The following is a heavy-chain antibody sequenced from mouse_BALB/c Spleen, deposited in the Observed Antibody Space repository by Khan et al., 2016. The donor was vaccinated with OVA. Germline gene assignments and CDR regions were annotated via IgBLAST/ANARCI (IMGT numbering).Heavy chain of an antibody. Sequence: EVELVESGGDLVKPGGSLKLSCAASGFTFSTYGMSWVRQAPDKRLEWVATVSTGGSYTYYPDSVKGRFTISRDTAKNTLYLQMSGLTSEDTAMFSCTRLVYICDREGFAYWGQGNLVTVSA. CDR3: TRLVYICDREGFAY. V-gene: IGHV5-6*01. CDR2: VSTGGSYT. D-gene: IGHD1-1*01. CDR1: GFTFSTYG. J-gene: IGHJ3*01.